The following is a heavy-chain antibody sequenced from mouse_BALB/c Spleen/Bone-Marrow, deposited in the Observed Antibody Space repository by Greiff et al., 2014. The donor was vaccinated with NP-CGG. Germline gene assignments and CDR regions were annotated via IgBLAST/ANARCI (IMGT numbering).Heavy chain of an antibody. D-gene: IGHD1-1*01. V-gene: IGHV14-3*02. Sequence: EVKLEESGAELVKPGASVKLSCTASGFSIKDTYMHWVKQRPEQGLEWIGRIDPANGNTKYDPKFQGKATITADTSSNTAYLQLSSLTSEDTAVYYCAPYYYGSSQFAYWGQGTLVTVSA. CDR1: GFSIKDTY. CDR3: APYYYGSSQFAY. CDR2: IDPANGNT. J-gene: IGHJ3*01.